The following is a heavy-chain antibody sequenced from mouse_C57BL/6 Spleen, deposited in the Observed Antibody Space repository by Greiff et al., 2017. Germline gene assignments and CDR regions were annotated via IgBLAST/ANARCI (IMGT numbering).Heavy chain of an antibody. CDR1: GYTFTSYW. CDR3: ARSYYYGSSVFAY. Sequence: QVQLQQPGAELVNPGASVKMSCKASGYTFTSYWITWVKQRPGQGLEWIGDIYPGSGSTNYNEKFKSKATLTVDTSSSTAYMQLSSLTSEDSAVYYCARSYYYGSSVFAYWGQGTLVTVSA. J-gene: IGHJ3*01. CDR2: IYPGSGST. D-gene: IGHD1-1*01. V-gene: IGHV1-55*01.